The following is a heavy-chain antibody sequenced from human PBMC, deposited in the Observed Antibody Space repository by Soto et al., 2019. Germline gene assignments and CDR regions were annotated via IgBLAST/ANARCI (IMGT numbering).Heavy chain of an antibody. CDR1: GDNFKKNV. D-gene: IGHD6-25*01. CDR3: ARGPLRPAAMDV. J-gene: IGHJ6*02. CDR2: TIPALGKT. V-gene: IGHV1-69*10. Sequence: GASVKVSCKTSGDNFKKNVFTWVRQAPGQGLEWMGGTIPALGKTHYIEEFQGRVTITVDDSTRSVYMEVRDLTSDDTAIYYCARGPLRPAAMDVWGQGTTVTVSS.